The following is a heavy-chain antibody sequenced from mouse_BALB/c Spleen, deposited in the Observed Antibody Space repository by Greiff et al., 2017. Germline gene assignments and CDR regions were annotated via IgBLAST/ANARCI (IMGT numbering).Heavy chain of an antibody. D-gene: IGHD2-14*01. J-gene: IGHJ1*01. CDR3: ARYKGYDGWDFDV. Sequence: VQLQQSGPSLVKPSQTLSLTCSVTGDSITSGYWNWIRKFPGNKLEYMGYISYSGSTYYNPSLKSRISITRDTSKNQYYLQLNSVTTEDTATYYCARYKGYDGWDFDVWGAGTTVTVSS. V-gene: IGHV3-8*02. CDR1: GDSITSGY. CDR2: ISYSGST.